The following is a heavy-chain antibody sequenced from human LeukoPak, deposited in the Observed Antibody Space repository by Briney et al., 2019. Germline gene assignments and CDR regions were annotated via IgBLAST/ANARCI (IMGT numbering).Heavy chain of an antibody. CDR2: IYSTGSA. D-gene: IGHD6-13*01. Sequence: SETLSLTCTVSGGSISSYYWSWIRQPAGKGLEWIGRIYSTGSANYNPSLKSRVTMSVDTSKNQFSLRLRSVTAADTAVYYCARQIASAGTAGFDLWGQGALVTVSS. CDR1: GGSISSYY. J-gene: IGHJ4*02. CDR3: ARQIASAGTAGFDL. V-gene: IGHV4-4*07.